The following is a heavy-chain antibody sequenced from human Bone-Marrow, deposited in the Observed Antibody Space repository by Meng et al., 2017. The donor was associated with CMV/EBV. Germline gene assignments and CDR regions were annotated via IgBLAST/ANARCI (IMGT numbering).Heavy chain of an antibody. CDR3: AGGPYYNFWSGYYAPGYYYYGMDV. CDR2: IIPIFGTT. J-gene: IGHJ6*02. V-gene: IGHV1-69*05. Sequence: SVKVSCKASGGAFNRHAISWLRQAPGQGLEWMGGIIPIFGTTNYAQKFQHRVTLTTDVSTNTAYMEVHNLRSEDTAVYYCAGGPYYNFWSGYYAPGYYYYGMDVWGQGTTVTVSS. CDR1: GGAFNRHA. D-gene: IGHD3-3*01.